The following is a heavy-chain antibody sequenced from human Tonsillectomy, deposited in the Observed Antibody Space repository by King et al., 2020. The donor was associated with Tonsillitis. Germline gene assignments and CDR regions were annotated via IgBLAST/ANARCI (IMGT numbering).Heavy chain of an antibody. J-gene: IGHJ4*02. Sequence: QLVQSGGGLVKPGGSLRLSCAVSGFTFSNAGMSWVRQAPGKGLEWVGRIKSKTDGGTTDYAAPVRGRFTISRDDSKNTLYLQMYSLKTEDTAVYYCTTGVAAAAGSIDYWGQGTLVTVSS. CDR1: GFTFSNAG. CDR2: IKSKTDGGTT. CDR3: TTGVAAAAGSIDY. D-gene: IGHD6-13*01. V-gene: IGHV3-15*01.